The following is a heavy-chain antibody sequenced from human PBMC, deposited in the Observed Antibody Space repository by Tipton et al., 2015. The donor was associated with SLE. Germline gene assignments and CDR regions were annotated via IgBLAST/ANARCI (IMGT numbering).Heavy chain of an antibody. Sequence: TLSLTCTVSGGSIISSHYYWGWIRQPPGKGLEWIGTIYQDGSTYYNPSLKSRVTISLDMSRNQFSLILSSVTAADTAVYYCARASWDHRGSGSFSDYWGQGKLVTVSS. V-gene: IGHV4-39*07. CDR2: IYQDGST. D-gene: IGHD3-10*01. CDR3: ARASWDHRGSGSFSDY. J-gene: IGHJ4*02. CDR1: GGSIISSHYY.